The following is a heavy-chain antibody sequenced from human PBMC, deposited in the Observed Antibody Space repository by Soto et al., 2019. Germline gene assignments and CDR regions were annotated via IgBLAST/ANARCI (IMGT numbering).Heavy chain of an antibody. D-gene: IGHD5-12*01. CDR3: ARIYSGYDSGVTFDY. V-gene: IGHV4-34*01. Sequence: QVQLQQWGAGLLKPSETLSLTCAVYGGSFSGYYWSWIRQPPGKGLEWIGEINHSGSTNYNPSLTSRVTISVDTSKNQFSLKLSSVTAADTAVYYCARIYSGYDSGVTFDYWGQGTLVTVSS. J-gene: IGHJ4*02. CDR2: INHSGST. CDR1: GGSFSGYY.